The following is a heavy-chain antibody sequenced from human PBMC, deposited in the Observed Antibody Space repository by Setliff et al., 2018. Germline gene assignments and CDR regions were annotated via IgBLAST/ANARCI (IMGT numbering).Heavy chain of an antibody. CDR1: GYTFTGYY. CDR3: ARDLYSSSPYYYYYYMDL. J-gene: IGHJ6*03. D-gene: IGHD6-6*01. CDR2: INPNSAVT. V-gene: IGHV1-2*06. Sequence: GASVKVSCKASGYTFTGYYMHWVRQAPGQGLEWMGRINPNSAVTNYAQKFQGRVTMTRDTSISTAYMELSRLRSDDTAVYYCARDLYSSSPYYYYYYMDLWGKGATVTVSS.